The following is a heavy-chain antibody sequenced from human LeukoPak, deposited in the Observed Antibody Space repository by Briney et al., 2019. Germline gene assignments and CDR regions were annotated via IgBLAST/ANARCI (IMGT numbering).Heavy chain of an antibody. J-gene: IGHJ5*02. V-gene: IGHV1-18*01. Sequence: ASVKVSCKASGYTFTIYGISWVRQAPGQGLEWMGWISGFNGATNYAQKFQGRVTMTIDTSTNTTYMDLRTVTSDDTAIYYCARALPGAATAHNWFDPWGQGTLVTVSS. CDR3: ARALPGAATAHNWFDP. D-gene: IGHD6-13*01. CDR1: GYTFTIYG. CDR2: ISGFNGAT.